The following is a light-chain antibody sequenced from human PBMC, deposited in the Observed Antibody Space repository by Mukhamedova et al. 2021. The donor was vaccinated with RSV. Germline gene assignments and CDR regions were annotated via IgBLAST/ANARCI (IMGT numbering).Light chain of an antibody. CDR3: SSYISSRTLD. V-gene: IGLV2-14*04. CDR1: DVGGYNY. J-gene: IGLJ1*01. CDR2: DVS. Sequence: DVGGYNYVSWYQQHPGKAPKLMIYDVSNRPSGVSNRFSGSKSGNTASLTIYGLQAEDEADYYCSSYISSRTLDFGTGTKVTVL.